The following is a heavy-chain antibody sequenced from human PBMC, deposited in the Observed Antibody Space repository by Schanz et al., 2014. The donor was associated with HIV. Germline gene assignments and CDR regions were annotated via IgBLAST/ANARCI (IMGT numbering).Heavy chain of an antibody. V-gene: IGHV1-2*02. CDR1: GYTLNGYY. CDR2: INPNSGGT. J-gene: IGHJ6*02. D-gene: IGHD3-16*01. CDR3: ARDLMFTTPLRGMDV. Sequence: QVQLVQSGAEVKKPGASVKVSCKASGYTLNGYYMHWVRQAPGQGLEWMGWINPNSGGTNYAQKFHGRVTMTRDTSISTAYMELTRLRYDDTAVYYCARDLMFTTPLRGMDVWGQGTTVTVSS.